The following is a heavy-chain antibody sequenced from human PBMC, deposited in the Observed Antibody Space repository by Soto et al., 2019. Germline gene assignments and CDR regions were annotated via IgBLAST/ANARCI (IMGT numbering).Heavy chain of an antibody. D-gene: IGHD5-12*01. CDR3: ARHGASRGYAWADYYYGTDV. Sequence: GESLKISCKGSGYSFTSYWIGWVRQMPGKGLEWMGIIYPGDSDTRYSPSFQGQVSISADNSISTAYLQWSSLKASDTAMYYCARHGASRGYAWADYYYGTDVWGRGTGDTVS. CDR2: IYPGDSDT. V-gene: IGHV5-51*01. J-gene: IGHJ6*02. CDR1: GYSFTSYW.